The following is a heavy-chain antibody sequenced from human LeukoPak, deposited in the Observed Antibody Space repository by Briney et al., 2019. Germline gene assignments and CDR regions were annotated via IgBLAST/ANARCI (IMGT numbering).Heavy chain of an antibody. CDR1: GGSFSGYY. V-gene: IGHV4-34*01. Sequence: SETLSLTCAVYGGSFSGYYWSWIRQPPGKGLEWIGEINHSGSTNYNPSLKSRVTISVDTSKNQFSLKLSSVTAADTAVYYCARDRGLLGFDPWGQGTLVTVSS. D-gene: IGHD1-26*01. J-gene: IGHJ5*02. CDR3: ARDRGLLGFDP. CDR2: INHSGST.